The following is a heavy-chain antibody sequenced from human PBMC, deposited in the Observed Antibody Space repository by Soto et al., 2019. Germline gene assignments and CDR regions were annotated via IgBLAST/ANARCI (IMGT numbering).Heavy chain of an antibody. J-gene: IGHJ6*02. CDR3: TTDGIAAAGTYYYYYGMDV. Sequence: KGLEWVGRIKSKTDGGTTDYAAPVKGRFTISRDDSKNTLYLQMNSLKTEDTAVYYCTTDGIAAAGTYYYYYGMDVWGQGTTVTVSS. V-gene: IGHV3-15*07. CDR2: IKSKTDGGTT. D-gene: IGHD6-13*01.